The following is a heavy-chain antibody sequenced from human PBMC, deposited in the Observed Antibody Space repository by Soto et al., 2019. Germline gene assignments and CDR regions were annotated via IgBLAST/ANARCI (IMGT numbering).Heavy chain of an antibody. CDR2: IYYSGST. J-gene: IGHJ4*02. CDR3: GRHRLHHGLRSVGY. Sequence: PSETLSLTCTVSGGSISSGGYYWSWIRQHPGKGLEWIGYIYYSGSTYYNPSLKSRVTISVDTSNNQFSLRLSSVTAADTAVYYCGRHRLHHGLRSVGYRGQGTLVTGSS. V-gene: IGHV4-39*01. D-gene: IGHD2-15*01. CDR1: GGSISSGGYY.